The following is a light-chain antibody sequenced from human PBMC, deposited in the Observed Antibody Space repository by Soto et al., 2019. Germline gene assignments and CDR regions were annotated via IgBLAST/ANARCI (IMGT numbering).Light chain of an antibody. J-gene: IGKJ4*01. CDR1: QSVSSS. CDR3: QQFSSYPLT. Sequence: EIVLTQSPGTLSLSPGERATLSCRASQSVSSSLAWYQQKPGQAPRLLIYGASSRATGIPDRFSGGGSGTDFTLTISRLEPEDFAVYYCQQFSSYPLTFGGGTKVDIK. V-gene: IGKV3-20*01. CDR2: GAS.